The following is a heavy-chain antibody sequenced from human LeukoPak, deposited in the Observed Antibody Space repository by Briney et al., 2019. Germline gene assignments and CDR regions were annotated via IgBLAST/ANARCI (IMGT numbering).Heavy chain of an antibody. CDR3: ARWVGGSYYDFDN. CDR1: GGSLSSYY. CDR2: INQSGST. D-gene: IGHD1-26*01. J-gene: IGHJ4*02. V-gene: IGHV4-34*01. Sequence: SETLSLTCTVSGGSLSSYYWSWIRQPPGKGLQWIGEINQSGSTNYNPSLKSRVTISVDTSKNQFSLKLSSVTAADTAVYYCARWVGGSYYDFDNWGQGTLVTVSS.